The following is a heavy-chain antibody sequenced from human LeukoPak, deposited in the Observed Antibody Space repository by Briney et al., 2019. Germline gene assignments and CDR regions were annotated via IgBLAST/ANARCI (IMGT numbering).Heavy chain of an antibody. D-gene: IGHD3-10*01. CDR1: GYSFTNYW. J-gene: IGHJ4*02. V-gene: IGHV5-51*01. Sequence: GESLKFSCKGSGYSFTNYWIGWVRQMPGKGLELMGIIFPGDSTTRYSPSFQGQVTISADKSISTAYLQWSSLKASDSAMYYCARSLYGSGSYSLVAYWGQGTLVTVSS. CDR2: IFPGDSTT. CDR3: ARSLYGSGSYSLVAY.